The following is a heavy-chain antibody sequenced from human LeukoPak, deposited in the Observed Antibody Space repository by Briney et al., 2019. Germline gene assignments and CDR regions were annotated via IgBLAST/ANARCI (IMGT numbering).Heavy chain of an antibody. CDR1: GGSISSGDYY. CDR2: IYYSGST. CDR3: ARGDIVVVPAEDAFDI. D-gene: IGHD2-2*01. J-gene: IGHJ3*02. Sequence: PSQTLSLTCTVSGGSISSGDYYWSWIRQPPGKGLEWIGYIYYSGSTYYNPSLKSRVTISVDTSKNQFSLKLSSVTAADTAVYYCARGDIVVVPAEDAFDIWGQGTMVTVSS. V-gene: IGHV4-30-4*01.